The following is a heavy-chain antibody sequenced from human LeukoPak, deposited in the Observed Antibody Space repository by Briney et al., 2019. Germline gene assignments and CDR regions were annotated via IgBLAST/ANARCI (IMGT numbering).Heavy chain of an antibody. D-gene: IGHD3-9*01. CDR1: GGTFSSYA. J-gene: IGHJ4*02. CDR2: IIPVFGTA. CDR3: ARGSSRGFDWLLAFDY. Sequence: SVKVSCKASGGTFSSYAISWVRQAPGQGLEWMGGIIPVFGTANYAQKFQGRVTITADESTSTAYMELSSLRSEDTAVYYCARGSSRGFDWLLAFDYWGQGTLVTVSS. V-gene: IGHV1-69*01.